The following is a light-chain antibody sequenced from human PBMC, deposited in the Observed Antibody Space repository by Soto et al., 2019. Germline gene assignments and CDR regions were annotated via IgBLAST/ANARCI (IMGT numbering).Light chain of an antibody. J-gene: IGKJ4*01. V-gene: IGKV3-20*01. CDR3: QPYGSSPLT. CDR2: GAS. Sequence: VVTPASGTRAMSLLEEAHSVFRPTKSVGSSYLAWYQQKPGQAHRLLIYGASSRATGMTERFSGSASGTDFTLTISRLEPEDFAVYYCQPYGSSPLTFGAGPKVDIK. CDR1: KSVGSSY.